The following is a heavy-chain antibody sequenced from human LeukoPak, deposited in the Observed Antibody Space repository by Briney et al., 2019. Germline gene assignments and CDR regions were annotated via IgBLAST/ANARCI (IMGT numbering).Heavy chain of an antibody. D-gene: IGHD2-2*01. CDR3: AKDSQDIVVVPAAMGRGYFDY. CDR1: GFTFSSYG. V-gene: IGHV3-30*02. Sequence: GGSLRLSCAASGFTFSSYGMHWVRQAPGKGLEWVAFIRYDGSNKYYADSVKGRFTISRDNSKNTLYLQMNSLRAEDTAVYYCAKDSQDIVVVPAAMGRGYFDYWGQGTLVTVSS. CDR2: IRYDGSNK. J-gene: IGHJ4*02.